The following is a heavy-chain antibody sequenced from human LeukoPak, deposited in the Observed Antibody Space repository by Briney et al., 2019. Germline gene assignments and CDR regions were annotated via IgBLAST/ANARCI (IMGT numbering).Heavy chain of an antibody. CDR1: GGSISSYY. J-gene: IGHJ4*02. CDR3: ARERYCSGGSCYSV. D-gene: IGHD2-15*01. V-gene: IGHV4-59*01. CDR2: IYYSGST. Sequence: SETLSLTCTVSGGSISSYYWSWIRQPPGKGLEWIGYIYYSGSTNYNPSLKSRVTISVDTSKNQFSLKLSSVTAADTAVYYCARERYCSGGSCYSVWGQGTLVTVSS.